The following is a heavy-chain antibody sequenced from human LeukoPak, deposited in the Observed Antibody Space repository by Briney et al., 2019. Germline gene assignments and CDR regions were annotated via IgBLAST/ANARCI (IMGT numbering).Heavy chain of an antibody. CDR3: ARVIVATISGAFDI. CDR2: INWNGGST. CDR1: GFTFDDYG. J-gene: IGHJ3*02. Sequence: PGGSLRLSCAASGFTFDDYGMSWVRQAPGKGLEWVSGINWNGGSTGYADSVKGRFTISRDNAKNSLYLQMNSLRAEDTALYYCARVIVATISGAFDIWDQGTMVTVSS. V-gene: IGHV3-20*04. D-gene: IGHD5-12*01.